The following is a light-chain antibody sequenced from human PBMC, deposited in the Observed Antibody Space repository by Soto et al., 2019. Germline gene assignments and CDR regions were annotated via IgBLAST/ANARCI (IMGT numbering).Light chain of an antibody. Sequence: QSALTQPASVSGSPEQSITISCTGTSSDVGAFNHVSWYQQHPGEAPRIIIYDVSNRPSGVSTRFSGSKSGNTAALVIFGLQAEDEADYYCSSFTTSSTAIFGGGTKLTVL. CDR1: SSDVGAFNH. V-gene: IGLV2-14*03. J-gene: IGLJ2*01. CDR3: SSFTTSSTAI. CDR2: DVS.